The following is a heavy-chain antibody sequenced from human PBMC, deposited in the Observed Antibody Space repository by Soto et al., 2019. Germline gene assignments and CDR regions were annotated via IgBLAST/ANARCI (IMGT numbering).Heavy chain of an antibody. V-gene: IGHV4-4*02. J-gene: IGHJ4*02. CDR1: GGSIRSNNW. Sequence: PSETLSLTCAVSGGSIRSNNWWSWVRQPPGKGLEWIGEIFHSGSTYYNPSLKTRVTISVDKSKNHFSLKLSSVTAADTAVYYCARVYSGSYYDYWGQGTLVTVSS. D-gene: IGHD1-26*01. CDR2: IFHSGST. CDR3: ARVYSGSYYDY.